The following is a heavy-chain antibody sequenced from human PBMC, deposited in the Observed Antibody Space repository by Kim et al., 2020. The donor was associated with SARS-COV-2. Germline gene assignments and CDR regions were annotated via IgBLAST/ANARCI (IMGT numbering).Heavy chain of an antibody. CDR2: IYYSGST. CDR3: ARRPDAFDI. J-gene: IGHJ3*02. V-gene: IGHV4-39*01. CDR1: GCSISSSSYY. Sequence: SETLSLTCTVSGCSISSSSYYWGWIRQPPGQGLEWIGSIYYSGSTYYNPSLKSRVTISVDTSKNQFSLKLSAVTAAGTAVYYCARRPDAFDIWGQGTMVTVSS.